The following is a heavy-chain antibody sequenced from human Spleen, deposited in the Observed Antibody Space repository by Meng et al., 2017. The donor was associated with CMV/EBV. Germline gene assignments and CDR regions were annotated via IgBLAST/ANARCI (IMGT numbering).Heavy chain of an antibody. CDR1: GFNFDDFA. Sequence: SLKISCAASGFNFDDFAMHWVRQVPGEGLEWVAGISWNSDNIGYADSVRGRFTISRDNAKNSLYLQMNSLRVGDTAVYYCARQWDYGYNSLDYWGQGTLVTVSS. D-gene: IGHD3-16*01. CDR2: ISWNSDNI. V-gene: IGHV3-9*01. J-gene: IGHJ4*02. CDR3: ARQWDYGYNSLDY.